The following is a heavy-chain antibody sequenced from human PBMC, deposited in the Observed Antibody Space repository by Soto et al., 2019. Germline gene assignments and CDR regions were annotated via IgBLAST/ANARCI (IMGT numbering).Heavy chain of an antibody. V-gene: IGHV1-18*01. D-gene: IGHD3-22*01. Sequence: ASVKVSCKTSGYTFTSYGISWVRQAPGQGLEWMGWITANNVNTNYAQKFQGRVTMTTDTSTATAYMELRSLRSDDTAVYYCARDMGGYYFEPNDYWGQGTLVTVSS. CDR2: ITANNVNT. J-gene: IGHJ4*02. CDR3: ARDMGGYYFEPNDY. CDR1: GYTFTSYG.